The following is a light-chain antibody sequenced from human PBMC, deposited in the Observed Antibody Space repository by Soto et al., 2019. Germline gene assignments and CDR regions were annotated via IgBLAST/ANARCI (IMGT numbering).Light chain of an antibody. J-gene: IGKJ2*01. V-gene: IGKV1-5*03. CDR2: KAS. CDR3: QQYSSYS. Sequence: DIQMTQSPYTLSASVGDRVTITCRASQSISNWLAWYQQKPGKAPKLLIYKASTLESGVPSRFSGSGSGTEFTLTISSLQPDDFATYYCQQYSSYSFGQGTKLEIK. CDR1: QSISNW.